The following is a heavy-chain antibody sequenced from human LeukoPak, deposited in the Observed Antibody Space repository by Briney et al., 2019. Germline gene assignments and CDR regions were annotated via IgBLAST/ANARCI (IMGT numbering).Heavy chain of an antibody. CDR3: AKWGLYCSGGSCYSGAYYYYGMDV. CDR1: GFTLSSYA. D-gene: IGHD2-15*01. V-gene: IGHV3-23*01. J-gene: IGHJ6*02. CDR2: VDGGGGGT. Sequence: GGSLRLSCAASGFTLSSYAMTWVRQAPGRGLEWVSSVDGGGGGTYYADSVKGRFTISRDNSKNTLYLQMNSLRAEDTAVYYCAKWGLYCSGGSCYSGAYYYYGMDVWGQGTTVTVSS.